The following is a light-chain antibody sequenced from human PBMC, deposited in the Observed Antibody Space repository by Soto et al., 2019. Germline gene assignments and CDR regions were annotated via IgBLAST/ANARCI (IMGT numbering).Light chain of an antibody. CDR1: SSNIGNNY. CDR3: GTWDSSLSAV. CDR2: DNN. Sequence: QAVVTQPPSVSAAPGQKVTISCSGSSSNIGNNYVSWYQQLPGTAPKLLIYDNNKRPSGIPDRFSGSKSGTSATLGITGLQTGDEADYYCGTWDSSLSAVFGTGTKVTVL. J-gene: IGLJ1*01. V-gene: IGLV1-51*01.